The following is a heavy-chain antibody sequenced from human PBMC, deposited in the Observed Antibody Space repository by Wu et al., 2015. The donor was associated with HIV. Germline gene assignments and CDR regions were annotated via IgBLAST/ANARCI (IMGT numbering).Heavy chain of an antibody. J-gene: IGHJ6*03. Sequence: QVQLVQSGAEVKKPGSSVKVSCKASGGTFSSYAISWVRQAPGQGLEWMGGIIPIFGTANYAQKFQGRVTITADESTSTAYMELSSLRSEDTAVYYCATKTAAAGNNYYYYMDVWGKGTTVTVSS. D-gene: IGHD6-13*01. CDR1: GGTFSSYA. CDR2: IIPIFGTA. V-gene: IGHV1-69*12. CDR3: ATKTAAAGNNYYYYMDV.